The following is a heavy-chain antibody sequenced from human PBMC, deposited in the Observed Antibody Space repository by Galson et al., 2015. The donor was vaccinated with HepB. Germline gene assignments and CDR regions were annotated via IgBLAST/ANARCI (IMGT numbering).Heavy chain of an antibody. V-gene: IGHV3-21*01. Sequence: SLRLSCAASGFTFSSYSMNWVRQAPGKGLEWVSSISSSSSYIYYADSVKGRFTISRDNAKNSLYLQMNSLRAEDTAVYYCASSRIMITFGGDAFDIWGQGTMVTVSS. D-gene: IGHD3-16*01. CDR3: ASSRIMITFGGDAFDI. CDR1: GFTFSSYS. J-gene: IGHJ3*02. CDR2: ISSSSSYI.